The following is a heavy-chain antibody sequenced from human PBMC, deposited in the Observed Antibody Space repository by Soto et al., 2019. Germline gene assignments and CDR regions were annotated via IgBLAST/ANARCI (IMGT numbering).Heavy chain of an antibody. Sequence: EVQLLESGGGLVQPGGSLRLSCAASGFTFSSYAMSWVRQAPGKGLEWVSAISGSGGSTYYADSVKGRFTISRDNSKNTLYLQMNSLRAEDTAVYYCAKERITMVRGVINPYNWFDRWGQGTLFTVSS. V-gene: IGHV3-23*01. CDR3: AKERITMVRGVINPYNWFDR. J-gene: IGHJ5*02. CDR1: GFTFSSYA. D-gene: IGHD3-10*01. CDR2: ISGSGGST.